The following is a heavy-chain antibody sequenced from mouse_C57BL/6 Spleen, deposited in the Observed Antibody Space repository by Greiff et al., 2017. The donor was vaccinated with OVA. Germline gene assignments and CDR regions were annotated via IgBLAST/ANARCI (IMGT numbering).Heavy chain of an antibody. J-gene: IGHJ2*01. CDR1: GYSITSGYY. CDR2: ISYDGSN. Sequence: ESGPGLVKPSQSLSLTCSVTGYSITSGYYWNWIRQFPGNKLEWMGYISYDGSNNYNPSLKNRISIPLDTSKNQFFLKLNSVTTEDTATYYCARDRGYYGNSWGQGTTLTVSS. V-gene: IGHV3-6*01. D-gene: IGHD2-1*01. CDR3: ARDRGYYGNS.